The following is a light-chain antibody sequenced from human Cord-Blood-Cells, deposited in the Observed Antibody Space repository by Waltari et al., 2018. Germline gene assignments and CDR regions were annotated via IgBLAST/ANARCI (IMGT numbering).Light chain of an antibody. CDR2: DVS. CDR3: CSYAGSYPYV. Sequence: QSALTQPRSVSGSPGQSVTISCTGTSSDVGGYNYVSWYQQHPGQAPKLMIYDVSKRPAGVPDLFSGSNAGNTASLTISGLQAEDEADSYCCSYAGSYPYVFGTGTKVTVL. CDR1: SSDVGGYNY. V-gene: IGLV2-11*01. J-gene: IGLJ1*01.